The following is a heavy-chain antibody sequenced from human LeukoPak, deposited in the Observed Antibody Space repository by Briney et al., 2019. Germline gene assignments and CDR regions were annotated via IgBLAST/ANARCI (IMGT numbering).Heavy chain of an antibody. J-gene: IGHJ5*02. CDR2: IYYSGST. V-gene: IGHV4-30-4*01. CDR3: AGDYGDLLTGIRFDT. Sequence: SQTLSLTCTVSGGSISSGDYYWSWIRQPPGKGLEWIGYIYYSGSTYYNPSLKSRVTISIQTSKNQFSLKLTSVTAADTAVYYCAGDYGDLLTGIRFDTWGQGTLVTVSS. D-gene: IGHD4-17*01. CDR1: GGSISSGDYY.